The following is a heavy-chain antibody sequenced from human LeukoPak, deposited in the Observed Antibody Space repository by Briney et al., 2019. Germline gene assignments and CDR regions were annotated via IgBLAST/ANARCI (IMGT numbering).Heavy chain of an antibody. Sequence: ASVKVSCKASGYTFTSYDINRVRQPPAQGLELMGWMNPNSGNTGYAQKFQGRVTMTRNTSISTDYMELSSLRSEDTAVYYCARPRITGKWFDPWGKGTLVSVSS. CDR3: ARPRITGKWFDP. D-gene: IGHD1-14*01. CDR1: GYTFTSYD. V-gene: IGHV1-8*01. CDR2: MNPNSGNT. J-gene: IGHJ5*02.